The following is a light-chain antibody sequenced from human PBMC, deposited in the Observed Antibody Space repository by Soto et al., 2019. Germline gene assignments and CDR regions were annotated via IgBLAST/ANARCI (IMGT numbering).Light chain of an antibody. J-gene: IGLJ1*01. CDR2: DVT. V-gene: IGLV2-14*01. CDR3: SSYRRGSTYV. CDR1: SSDVGGYNY. Sequence: QSALTQPASVSGSPGQSITVSCTGTSSDVGGYNYVSWYQQHPGKAPRLMIYDVTNRPSGVSNRSSGSKSGNTASLTISGLQAEGEADYYCSSYRRGSTYVFGTGTKVTVL.